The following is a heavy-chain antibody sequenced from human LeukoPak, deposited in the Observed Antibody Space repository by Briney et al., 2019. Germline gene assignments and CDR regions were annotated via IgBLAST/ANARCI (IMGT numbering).Heavy chain of an antibody. J-gene: IGHJ3*02. V-gene: IGHV3-21*01. Sequence: GGSLRLSCAASGFTLSSYSMNWVRQAPGKGLEWVSSISSSSSYIYYADSVKGRFTISRDNAKNSLYLQMNSLRAEDTAVYYCAREYRGDAFDIWGQGTMVTVSS. D-gene: IGHD3-10*01. CDR1: GFTLSSYS. CDR3: AREYRGDAFDI. CDR2: ISSSSSYI.